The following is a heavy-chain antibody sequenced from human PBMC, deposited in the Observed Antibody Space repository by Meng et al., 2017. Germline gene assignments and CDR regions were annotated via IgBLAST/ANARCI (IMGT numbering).Heavy chain of an antibody. Sequence: LVQYGAAVARPGASVKVSCMASGHTFTSYDINWVPQATVKGLEWMGWMNPNSVNTGYAQKFQGRVTMTRNTSISTAYMELSSLRSEDTAVYYCARGPNRWTGFDYWGQGTLVTVSS. J-gene: IGHJ4*02. CDR2: MNPNSVNT. CDR3: ARGPNRWTGFDY. V-gene: IGHV1-8*01. D-gene: IGHD3/OR15-3a*01. CDR1: GHTFTSYD.